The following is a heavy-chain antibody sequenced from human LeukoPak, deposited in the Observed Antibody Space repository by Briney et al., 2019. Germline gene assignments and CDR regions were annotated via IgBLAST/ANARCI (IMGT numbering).Heavy chain of an antibody. J-gene: IGHJ4*02. CDR3: ARRNYGSGSYFDY. CDR2: IYYSGTT. V-gene: IGHV4-59*12. Sequence: SETLSLTCTVSGGSIGSYYWSWIRQPPGKGLEWIGYIYYSGTTNYNPSLKSRVTISVDKSKNQFSLKLSSVTAADTAVYYCARRNYGSGSYFDYWGQGTLVTVSS. CDR1: GGSIGSYY. D-gene: IGHD3-10*01.